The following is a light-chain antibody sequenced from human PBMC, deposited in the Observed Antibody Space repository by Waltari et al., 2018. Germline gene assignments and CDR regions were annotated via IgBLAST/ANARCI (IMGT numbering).Light chain of an antibody. V-gene: IGKV1-39*01. J-gene: IGKJ4*01. Sequence: DIQMTQSPSSLSASVGDRVTITCRASQSISGYLNWYQQKPGKAPKLLIYATSSLQSGVPSRCSGSGSGTDCTLTISSLQPEDFATYYCQQSYRTPPLTFGGGTKVEIK. CDR3: QQSYRTPPLT. CDR2: ATS. CDR1: QSISGY.